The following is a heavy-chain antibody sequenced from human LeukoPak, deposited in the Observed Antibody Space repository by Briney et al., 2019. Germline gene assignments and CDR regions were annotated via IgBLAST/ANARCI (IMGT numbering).Heavy chain of an antibody. V-gene: IGHV4-4*07. D-gene: IGHD3-10*01. CDR2: IYTSGST. J-gene: IGHJ6*03. CDR3: ARLYGSGSNHYYYYMDV. Sequence: SETLSLTCTVSGGSISSYYWSWIRQPAGKGLEWIGRIYTSGSTNYNPSLKSRVTMSLETSKNQFSLKLSSVTAADTAVYYCARLYGSGSNHYYYYMDVWGKGTTVTVSS. CDR1: GGSISSYY.